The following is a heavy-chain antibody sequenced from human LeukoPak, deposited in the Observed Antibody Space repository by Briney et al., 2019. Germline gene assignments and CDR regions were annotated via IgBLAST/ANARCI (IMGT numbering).Heavy chain of an antibody. Sequence: GGSLRLSCAASGFTFSNAWMSWVRQAPGKGLEWVGRIKSKTDGGTTDYAAPVKGRFTISRDDSKNTLYLQMNSLKTEDTAVYYCTAPPRLSGSYSFYWGQGTLVTVSS. CDR2: IKSKTDGGTT. CDR3: TAPPRLSGSYSFY. D-gene: IGHD1-26*01. V-gene: IGHV3-15*01. J-gene: IGHJ4*02. CDR1: GFTFSNAW.